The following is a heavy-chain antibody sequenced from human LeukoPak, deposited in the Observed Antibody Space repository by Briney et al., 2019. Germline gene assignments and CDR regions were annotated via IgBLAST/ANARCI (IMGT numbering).Heavy chain of an antibody. Sequence: SETLSLTCAVYGGSFSGYYWSWIRQPPGKGLEWIGEINHSGSTNYNPSLKSRVTISVDTSKNQFSLKLSSVTAADTAVYYCARGHDYGDYDFDYWGQGTLVTVSS. CDR2: INHSGST. V-gene: IGHV4-34*01. CDR1: GGSFSGYY. CDR3: ARGHDYGDYDFDY. D-gene: IGHD4-17*01. J-gene: IGHJ4*02.